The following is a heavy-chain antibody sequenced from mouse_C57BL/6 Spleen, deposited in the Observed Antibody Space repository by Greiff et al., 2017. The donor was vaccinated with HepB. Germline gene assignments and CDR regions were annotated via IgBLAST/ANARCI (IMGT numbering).Heavy chain of an antibody. D-gene: IGHD1-1*01. V-gene: IGHV1-54*01. CDR2: INPGSGGT. CDR3: ARWGYYGSSYAMDY. J-gene: IGHJ4*01. Sequence: VQLQQSGAELVRPGPSVKVSCKASGYAFTNYLIEWVKQRPGQGLEWIGVINPGSGGTNYNEKFKGKATLTADKSSSTAYMQLSSLTSEDSAVYFCARWGYYGSSYAMDYWGQGTSVTVSS. CDR1: GYAFTNYL.